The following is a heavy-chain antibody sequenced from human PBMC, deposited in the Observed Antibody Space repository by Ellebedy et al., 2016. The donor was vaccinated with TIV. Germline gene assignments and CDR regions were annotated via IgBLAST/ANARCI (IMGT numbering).Heavy chain of an antibody. Sequence: MPSETLSLTCTVSGGSINTSYWNWIRQPPGKGLEWIACMHSSGSTDYNPSLKSRVTISGDRYKNQFSLKMNSVTAADTAIYYCARDFAGPAASWGQGTLVTVSS. CDR3: ARDFAGPAAS. D-gene: IGHD3-3*01. CDR1: GGSINTSY. V-gene: IGHV4-59*01. CDR2: MHSSGST. J-gene: IGHJ5*02.